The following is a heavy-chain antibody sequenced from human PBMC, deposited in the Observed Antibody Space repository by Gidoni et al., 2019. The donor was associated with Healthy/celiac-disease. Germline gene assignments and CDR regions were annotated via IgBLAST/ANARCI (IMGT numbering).Heavy chain of an antibody. V-gene: IGHV3-30*01. CDR3: ARGLYEQQPIDAFQH. CDR2: ISYAGSNK. J-gene: IGHJ1*01. Sequence: QVQLVESGGGVVQPGRSLRLSCAASGFTFRSYAMHWVLQAPGKGLEWVAVISYAGSNKYYADSVKGRFTISRDNSKNTRYLQMNSLRAEDTAVYYCARGLYEQQPIDAFQHWGQGTLVTVSS. D-gene: IGHD6-13*01. CDR1: GFTFRSYA.